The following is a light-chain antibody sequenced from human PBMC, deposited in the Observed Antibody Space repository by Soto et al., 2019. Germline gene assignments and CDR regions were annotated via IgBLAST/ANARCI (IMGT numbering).Light chain of an antibody. Sequence: DIVLTKFPDTPSLSPGGRATLSCRASQSVSSSSLAWYQQKRGQAPRLLIHGASSRATGIPDRFSGSGSGTDFTLTISRLEPEDFAVYYCQQYGSSPRTFGQGTKVDIK. CDR3: QQYGSSPRT. CDR1: QSVSSSS. CDR2: GAS. V-gene: IGKV3-20*01. J-gene: IGKJ1*01.